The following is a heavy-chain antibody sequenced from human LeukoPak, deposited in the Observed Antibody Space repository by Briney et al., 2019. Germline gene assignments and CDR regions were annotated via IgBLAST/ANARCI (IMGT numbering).Heavy chain of an antibody. CDR3: ARDIPRNYYGSGTHSHWFDP. CDR1: GGSISSGDYY. J-gene: IGHJ5*02. Sequence: PSETLSLTCTVSGGSISSGDYYWSWIRQPPGKGLERIGYIYYSGSTYYNPSLKSRVTISVDTSKNQFSLKLSSVTAADTAVYYCARDIPRNYYGSGTHSHWFDPWGQGTLVTVSS. V-gene: IGHV4-30-4*02. CDR2: IYYSGST. D-gene: IGHD3-10*01.